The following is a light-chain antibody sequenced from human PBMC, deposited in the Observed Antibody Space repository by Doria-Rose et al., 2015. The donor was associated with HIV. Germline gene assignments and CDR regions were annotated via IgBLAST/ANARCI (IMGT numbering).Light chain of an antibody. CDR3: QQYYDTPS. J-gene: IGKJ3*01. CDR1: QSHLYTSKNY. CDR2: WAS. V-gene: IGKV4-1*01. Sequence: DIRVTQSPESLGMSLGERATLNCKSNQSHLYTSKNYLAWYQQKPGQPPKLLIYWASTRQSGVPARFSGSGSGTDFTLTISSLEAEDVAVYYCQQYYDTPSFGPGTTVDIK.